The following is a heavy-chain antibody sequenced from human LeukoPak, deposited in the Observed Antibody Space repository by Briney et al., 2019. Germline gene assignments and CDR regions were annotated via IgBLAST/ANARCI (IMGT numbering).Heavy chain of an antibody. CDR1: GFTFSSYA. CDR3: AKDEIYSNYFDY. V-gene: IGHV3-30-3*01. CDR2: ISYDGSNK. Sequence: GGSLRLSCAASGFTFSSYAMHWVRQAPGKGLEWVAVISYDGSNKYYADSVKGRFTISRDNSKNTLYLQMNSLGAEDTAVYYCAKDEIYSNYFDYWGQGTLVTVSS. J-gene: IGHJ4*02. D-gene: IGHD4-11*01.